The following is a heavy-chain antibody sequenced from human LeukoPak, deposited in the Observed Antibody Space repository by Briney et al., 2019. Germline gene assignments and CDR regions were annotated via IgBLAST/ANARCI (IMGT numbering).Heavy chain of an antibody. CDR1: GGSISSYY. V-gene: IGHV4-59*12. Sequence: SETLSLTCTVSGGSISSYYWSWIRQPPGKGLEWIGYIYYSGSTNYNPSLKSRVTISVDTSKNQFSLKLSSVTAADTAVYYCARGGYSYGYYHYYYYMDVWGKGTTVTVSS. J-gene: IGHJ6*03. CDR3: ARGGYSYGYYHYYYYMDV. D-gene: IGHD5-18*01. CDR2: IYYSGST.